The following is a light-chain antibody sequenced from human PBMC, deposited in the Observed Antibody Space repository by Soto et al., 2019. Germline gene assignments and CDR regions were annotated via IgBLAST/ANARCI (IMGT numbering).Light chain of an antibody. CDR1: QNVNSR. CDR2: DAF. V-gene: IGKV3-15*01. J-gene: IGKJ4*01. Sequence: EKVMTQSPATLSVSPGERTTLSCRASQNVNSRLAWYQQKPGQAPRLLIYDAFTRATGIPATFRGCASGTDVTLTISSLQSEDFAVYYCQQYDEWPLTFGGGTKVEIK. CDR3: QQYDEWPLT.